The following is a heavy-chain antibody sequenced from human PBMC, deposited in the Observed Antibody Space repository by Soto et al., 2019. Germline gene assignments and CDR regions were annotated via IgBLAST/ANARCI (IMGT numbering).Heavy chain of an antibody. V-gene: IGHV3-53*04. J-gene: IGHJ6*02. CDR2: IYSGGST. CDR3: ARRGGNSIYCYGMDG. CDR1: GFTVSSNY. Sequence: EVQLVESGGGLVQPGGSLRLSCAASGFTVSSNYMSWVRQAPGKGLEWVSVIYSGGSTYYADSVKGRFTISRHNSKNTLYLQTNSLRADDSALYYCARRGGNSIYCYGMDGWGQGTEVTVCS. D-gene: IGHD4-4*01.